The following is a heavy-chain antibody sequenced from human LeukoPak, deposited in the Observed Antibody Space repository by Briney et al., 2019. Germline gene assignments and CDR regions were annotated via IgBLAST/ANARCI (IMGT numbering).Heavy chain of an antibody. J-gene: IGHJ6*03. CDR1: GFTFSSYG. D-gene: IGHD3-3*01. Sequence: QAGGSLRLSCAASGFTFSSYGMHWVRQAPGKGLEWVAFIRYDGSNKYYADSVKGRFTISRDNSKNTLYLQMNSLRAEDTAVYYCAKDWGTYYDFWSGYGAYYYMDVWGKGTTVTVSS. CDR2: IRYDGSNK. V-gene: IGHV3-30*02. CDR3: AKDWGTYYDFWSGYGAYYYMDV.